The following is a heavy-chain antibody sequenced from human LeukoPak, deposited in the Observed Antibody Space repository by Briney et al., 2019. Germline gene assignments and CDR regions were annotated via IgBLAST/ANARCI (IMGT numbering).Heavy chain of an antibody. CDR2: IYHSGST. J-gene: IGHJ6*03. Sequence: SETLSLTCTVSGGSISSGGYYWSWIRQPPGKGLEWIGYIYHSGSTYYNPSLKSRVTISVDRSKNQFSLKLSSVTAADTAVYYCARDLYSGSYYYYMDVWGKGTTVTVSS. V-gene: IGHV4-30-2*01. CDR1: GGSISSGGYY. D-gene: IGHD1-26*01. CDR3: ARDLYSGSYYYYMDV.